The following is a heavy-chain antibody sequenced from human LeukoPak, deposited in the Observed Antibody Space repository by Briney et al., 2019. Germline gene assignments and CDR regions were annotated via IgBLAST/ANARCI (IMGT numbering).Heavy chain of an antibody. D-gene: IGHD6-19*01. J-gene: IGHJ4*02. CDR2: IYKSGNT. CDR3: ARYTSGSYFDS. Sequence: PGRSLRLSCTTSGLSFGDYAMSWVRQAPGKGLEWVSVIYKSGNTFYSDSVKGRFTISRDNSKNTVYLQMDSLRAEDTAVYYCARYTSGSYFDSWGQGTLVTVSS. CDR1: GLSFGDYA. V-gene: IGHV3-53*01.